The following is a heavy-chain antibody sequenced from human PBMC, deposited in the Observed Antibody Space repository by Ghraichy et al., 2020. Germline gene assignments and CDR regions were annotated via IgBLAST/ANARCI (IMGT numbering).Heavy chain of an antibody. CDR1: GFTFSHYA. J-gene: IGHJ4*02. Sequence: GGSLRLSCAASGFTFSHYAMHWVRQAPGQGLEYVSAISTDGGRTYYADSVKGRFTISRDNSKNTLYLQIGSLRAEDAAVYYCARRQGYCTSTLCYGDYFDYWGQGTLVTVSP. V-gene: IGHV3-64*02. D-gene: IGHD2-2*01. CDR3: ARRQGYCTSTLCYGDYFDY. CDR2: ISTDGGRT.